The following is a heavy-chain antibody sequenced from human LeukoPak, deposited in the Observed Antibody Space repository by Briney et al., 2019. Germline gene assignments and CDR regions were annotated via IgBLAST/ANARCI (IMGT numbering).Heavy chain of an antibody. V-gene: IGHV3-30*04. J-gene: IGHJ3*02. Sequence: TGRSLRLSCAASGFTFSSYAMHWVRQAPGKGLEWVAVISYDGSNKYYADSVKGRFTISRDNSKNTLYLQMNSLRAEDTAVYYCARRFLISDAFDIWGQGTMVTVSS. D-gene: IGHD3-3*01. CDR2: ISYDGSNK. CDR3: ARRFLISDAFDI. CDR1: GFTFSSYA.